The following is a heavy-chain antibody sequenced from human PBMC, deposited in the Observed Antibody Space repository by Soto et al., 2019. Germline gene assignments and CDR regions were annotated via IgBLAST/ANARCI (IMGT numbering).Heavy chain of an antibody. Sequence: SETLSLTCSVSGFAISRGYYWSWVRQPPGKGLEWIGSIYPSVSSYHNPSLATLLNLSIDTSKNQFTLNLTSVTAAYTALYFCAREKVGTTFFDNWGQGIQVTVSS. CDR3: AREKVGTTFFDN. CDR1: GFAISRGYY. V-gene: IGHV4-38-2*02. CDR2: IYPSVSS. J-gene: IGHJ4*02. D-gene: IGHD2-21*02.